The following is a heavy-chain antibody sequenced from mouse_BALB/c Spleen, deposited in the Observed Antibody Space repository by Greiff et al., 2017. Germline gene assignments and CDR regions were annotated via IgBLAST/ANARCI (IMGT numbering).Heavy chain of an antibody. CDR1: GFTFNTNA. J-gene: IGHJ4*01. V-gene: IGHV10S3*01. CDR3: VRESGNYERGAMDY. Sequence: DAGGGLVQPKGSLKLSCAASGFTFNTNAMNWVRQAPGKGLEWVARIRSKSNNYATYYADSVKDRFTISRDDSQSMLYLQMNNLKTEDTAMYYCVRESGNYERGAMDYWGQGTSVTVSS. D-gene: IGHD2-1*01. CDR2: IRSKSNNYAT.